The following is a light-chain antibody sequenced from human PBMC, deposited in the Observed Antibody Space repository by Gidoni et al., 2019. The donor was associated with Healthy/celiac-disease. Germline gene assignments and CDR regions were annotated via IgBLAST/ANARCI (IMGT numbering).Light chain of an antibody. Sequence: QTVVTHEPSSTGSPGGTVTLTCASSTGAVTSGYYPNWFQQKPGQAPRALIYSKSNKHSWTPARFSGSLLGGKAALTLSGVQPEDEAEYYCLLYYGGAGVFGGGTKLTVL. V-gene: IGLV7-43*01. CDR3: LLYYGGAGV. J-gene: IGLJ2*01. CDR2: SKS. CDR1: TGAVTSGYY.